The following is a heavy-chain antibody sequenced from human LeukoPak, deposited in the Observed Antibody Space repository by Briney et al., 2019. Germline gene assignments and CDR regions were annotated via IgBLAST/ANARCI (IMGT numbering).Heavy chain of an antibody. CDR2: ISAYNGNT. J-gene: IGHJ4*02. CDR1: GFTFTSYG. CDR3: ARDPRITIFGVVTSHFDY. V-gene: IGHV1-18*01. Sequence: PGGSLRLSCAASGFTFTSYGISWVRQAPGQGLEWMGWISAYNGNTNYAQKLQGRVTMTTDTSTSTAYMELRSLRSDDTAVYYCARDPRITIFGVVTSHFDYWGQGTLVTVSS. D-gene: IGHD3-3*01.